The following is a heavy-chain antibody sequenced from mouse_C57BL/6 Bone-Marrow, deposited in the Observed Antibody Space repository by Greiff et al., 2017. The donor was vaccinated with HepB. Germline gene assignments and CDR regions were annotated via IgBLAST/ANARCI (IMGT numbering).Heavy chain of an antibody. J-gene: IGHJ1*03. V-gene: IGHV5-9-1*02. CDR1: GFTFSSYA. Sequence: EVMLVESGEGLVKPGGSLKLSCAASGFTFSSYAMSWVRQTPEKRLEWVAYISSGGDYIYYADTVKGRFTISRDNARNTLYLQMSSLKSEDTAMYYCTRELLDYYGSSHWYFDVWGTGTTVTVSS. D-gene: IGHD1-1*01. CDR3: TRELLDYYGSSHWYFDV. CDR2: ISSGGDYI.